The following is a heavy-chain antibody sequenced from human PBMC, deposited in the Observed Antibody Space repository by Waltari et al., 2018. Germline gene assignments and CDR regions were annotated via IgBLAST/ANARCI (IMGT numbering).Heavy chain of an antibody. CDR2: IGCCGATI. D-gene: IGHD6-13*01. J-gene: IGHJ2*01. V-gene: IGHV3-23*04. Sequence: EVQLVEAGGGLVQPGGSLRLSCAASGFTFSSFAMSWVRQSPWKGLELGSSIGCCGATIVYEDSVKGRFTTTRDNSKNILYLQMESLRAEDTAIYYCAKSAAAPIRFWYFDLWGRGTLVTVSS. CDR1: GFTFSSFA. CDR3: AKSAAAPIRFWYFDL.